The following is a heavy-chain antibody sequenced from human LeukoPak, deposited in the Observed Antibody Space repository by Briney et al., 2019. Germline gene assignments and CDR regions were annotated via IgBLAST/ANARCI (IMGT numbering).Heavy chain of an antibody. J-gene: IGHJ3*02. D-gene: IGHD3-3*01. Sequence: ASVKVSCKASGYTFTGYYMHWVRQAPGQGLEWTGWINPNSGGTNYAQKFQGRVTMTRDTSISTAYMELSRLRSDDTAVYYCARDVTIFGARDAFDIWGQGTMVTVSS. CDR1: GYTFTGYY. V-gene: IGHV1-2*02. CDR2: INPNSGGT. CDR3: ARDVTIFGARDAFDI.